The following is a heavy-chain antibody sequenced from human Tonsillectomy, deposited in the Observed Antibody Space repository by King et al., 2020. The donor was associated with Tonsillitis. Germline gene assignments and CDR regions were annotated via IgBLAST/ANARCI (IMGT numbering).Heavy chain of an antibody. V-gene: IGHV4-31*03. CDR3: ARDGHDYGDFSSPLRFDY. CDR1: GGSISSGGYY. J-gene: IGHJ4*02. Sequence: VQLQESGPGLVKPSQTLSLTCTVSGGSISSGGYYWSWIRQPPGKGLEWIWYSHYSGSTYYNPSLKSRVTILVDTSTTQFSLKLSSVTAVDTAVYYCARDGHDYGDFSSPLRFDYWGQGTLVTVSS. D-gene: IGHD4-17*01. CDR2: SHYSGST.